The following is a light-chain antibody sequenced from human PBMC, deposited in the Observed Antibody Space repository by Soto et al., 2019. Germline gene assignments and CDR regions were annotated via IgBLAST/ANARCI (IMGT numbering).Light chain of an antibody. CDR1: QGISNY. Sequence: DNQMTTSQSSISASVGDRCNITCRASQGISNYLAWFTQRTGKAPKSLSDAASSLQSGVQSKVSGSGEGKDCNLTISSLQPEDVATYCCQQYKSYPPTFGQGTRLDI. J-gene: IGKJ5*01. V-gene: IGKV1-16*02. CDR3: QQYKSYPPT. CDR2: AAS.